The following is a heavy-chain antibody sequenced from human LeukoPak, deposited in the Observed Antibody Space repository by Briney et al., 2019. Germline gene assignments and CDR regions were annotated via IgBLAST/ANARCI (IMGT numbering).Heavy chain of an antibody. J-gene: IGHJ3*02. V-gene: IGHV4-61*02. D-gene: IGHD4-23*01. CDR2: IYTSGST. CDR1: GGSISSGSYY. CDR3: ARERDYGGNIDAFDI. Sequence: PSETLSLTCTVSGGSISSGSYYWSWIRQPAGKGLEWIGRIYTSGSTNYNPSLKSRVIISLDTSKNQFSLKLSSVTAADTAVYYCARERDYGGNIDAFDIWGQGTMVTVSS.